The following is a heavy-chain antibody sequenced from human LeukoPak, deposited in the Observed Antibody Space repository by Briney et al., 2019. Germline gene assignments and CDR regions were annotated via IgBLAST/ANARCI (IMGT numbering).Heavy chain of an antibody. CDR1: GGSFSGYY. CDR3: ARVVPLLWFGERYYYYYMDV. D-gene: IGHD3-10*01. V-gene: IGHV4-34*01. CDR2: INHSGST. J-gene: IGHJ6*03. Sequence: SSETLSLTCAVYGGSFSGYYWSWIRQPPGKGLEWIGEINHSGSTNYNPSLKSRVTISVDTSKNQFSLKLGSVTAADTAVYYCARVVPLLWFGERYYYYYMDVWGKGTTVTVSS.